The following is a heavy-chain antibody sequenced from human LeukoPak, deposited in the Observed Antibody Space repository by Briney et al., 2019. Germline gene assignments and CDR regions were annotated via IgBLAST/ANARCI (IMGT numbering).Heavy chain of an antibody. D-gene: IGHD3-3*01. Sequence: SETLSLTCTVSGYSISNGYYWGWIRQPPGKGLEWVGSIYHRGSTFYNPSLRSRVTISLDRSKKKFSLKLTSVTAADTAVYFCARGAEYYAIWRGYAGYSDYWGQGISVTVSS. V-gene: IGHV4-38-2*02. CDR1: GYSISNGYY. J-gene: IGHJ4*02. CDR2: IYHRGST. CDR3: ARGAEYYAIWRGYAGYSDY.